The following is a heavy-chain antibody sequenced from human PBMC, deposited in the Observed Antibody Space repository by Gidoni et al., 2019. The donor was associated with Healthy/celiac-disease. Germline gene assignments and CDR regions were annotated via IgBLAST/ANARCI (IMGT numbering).Heavy chain of an antibody. J-gene: IGHJ4*02. CDR3: ASSTDSSWPLDY. V-gene: IGHV1-69*01. Sequence: QVQLLQSGSEVKKPGSSVTVSCKASGLTFSSSPISWVRQAPGQGLEWMGGIIPIFGTANYDQKFQGRVTITADESMSTAYMELSSLRSEDTAVYYCASSTDSSWPLDYGGQGTLVTVSS. CDR2: IIPIFGTA. CDR1: GLTFSSSP. D-gene: IGHD6-13*01.